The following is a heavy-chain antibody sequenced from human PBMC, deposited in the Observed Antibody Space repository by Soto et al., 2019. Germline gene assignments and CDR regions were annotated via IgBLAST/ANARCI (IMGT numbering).Heavy chain of an antibody. V-gene: IGHV3-23*01. CDR2: ISSSGGTT. CDR1: GFTFSSFA. Sequence: PGGSLRLSCAVSGFTFSSFAMSWVRQAPGKGLEWASVISSSGGTTYYADSVKGRFTISRDNSKNTLYLQMNSLRAEDTAVYYCARDYSYACDYWGQGTLVTVSS. CDR3: ARDYSYACDY. D-gene: IGHD3-16*01. J-gene: IGHJ4*02.